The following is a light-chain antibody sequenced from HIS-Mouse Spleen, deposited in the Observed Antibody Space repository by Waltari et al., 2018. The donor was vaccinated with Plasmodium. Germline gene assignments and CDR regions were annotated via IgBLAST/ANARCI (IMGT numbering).Light chain of an antibody. V-gene: IGLV3-10*01. CDR1: ALPKKY. Sequence: SYELTQPPSVSVSPGQTARIPCSGDALPKKYAYWYQQKSGQAPALVIYEDSKRPSGIPERFSGSSSGTMATLTISGAQVEDEADYYCYSTDSSGNHRVFGGGTKLTVL. CDR3: YSTDSSGNHRV. J-gene: IGLJ3*02. CDR2: EDS.